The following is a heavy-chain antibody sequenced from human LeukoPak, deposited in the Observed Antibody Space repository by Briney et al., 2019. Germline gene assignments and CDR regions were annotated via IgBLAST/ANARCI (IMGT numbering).Heavy chain of an antibody. Sequence: SETLSLTCTVSGGSISSSSYYWGWIRQPPGKGLEWVGSLYYSGTTYYNPSLKSRVTVSVDTSKNQFSLRLSSVTAADTAVYYCARGQIGRFGYWGQGTLVTVSS. CDR1: GGSISSSSYY. V-gene: IGHV4-39*01. J-gene: IGHJ4*02. CDR3: ARGQIGRFGY. D-gene: IGHD3-22*01. CDR2: LYYSGTT.